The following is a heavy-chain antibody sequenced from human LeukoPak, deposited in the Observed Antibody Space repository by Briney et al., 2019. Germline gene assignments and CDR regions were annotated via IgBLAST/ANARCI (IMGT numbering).Heavy chain of an antibody. CDR1: GYTFTGYN. V-gene: IGHV1-2*06. CDR3: ATTPGGYCSSTSCYHYYYYYMDV. CDR2: INPNSGGT. Sequence: EASVKVSCKASGYTFTGYNMHWVRQAPGQGLEWMGRINPNSGGTNYAQKFQGRVTMTRDTSISTAYMELSRLRSDDTAVYYCATTPGGYCSSTSCYHYYYYYMDVWGKGTTVTVSS. J-gene: IGHJ6*03. D-gene: IGHD2-2*01.